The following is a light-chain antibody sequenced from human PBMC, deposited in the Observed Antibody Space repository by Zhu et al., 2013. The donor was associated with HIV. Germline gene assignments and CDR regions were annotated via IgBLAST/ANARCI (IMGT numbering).Light chain of an antibody. Sequence: DIQMTQSPSSLSASVGDRVTITCRASQSISSYLNWYQQKPGKAPKLLIYAASSLQSGVPSRFSGSGSGTDFTLTISSLQPEDFATYYCHQSYITPLSFGQGTRLEIK. CDR1: QSISSY. V-gene: IGKV1-39*01. CDR3: HQSYITPLS. CDR2: AAS. J-gene: IGKJ5*01.